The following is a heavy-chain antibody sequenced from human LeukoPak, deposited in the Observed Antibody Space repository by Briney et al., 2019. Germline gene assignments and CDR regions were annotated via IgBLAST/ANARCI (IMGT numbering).Heavy chain of an antibody. CDR2: ISGSGGST. D-gene: IGHD2-21*02. J-gene: IGHJ6*03. V-gene: IGHV3-23*01. Sequence: PGGSLRLSCAASGFTFSSYAMSWVRQAPGKGLEWVSAISGSGGSTYYADSVKGRLTISRDNSKNTLYLQMNSLRAEGTAVYYCAKGRLLFTSYYYYMDVWGKGTTVTVSS. CDR3: AKGRLLFTSYYYYMDV. CDR1: GFTFSSYA.